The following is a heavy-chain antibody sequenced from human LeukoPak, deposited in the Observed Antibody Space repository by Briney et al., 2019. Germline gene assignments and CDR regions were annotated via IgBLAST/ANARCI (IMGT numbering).Heavy chain of an antibody. V-gene: IGHV1-3*01. J-gene: IGHJ6*03. D-gene: IGHD6-6*01. CDR3: ARDKIVAARPGDYYYYYYMDV. CDR2: INAGNGNT. Sequence: ASVKVSCKASGGTFSSYAISWVRQAPGQGLEWMGWINAGNGNTKYSQKFQGRVTITRDTSASTAYMELGSLRSEDTAVYYCARDKIVAARPGDYYYYYYMDVWGKGTTVTVSS. CDR1: GGTFSSYA.